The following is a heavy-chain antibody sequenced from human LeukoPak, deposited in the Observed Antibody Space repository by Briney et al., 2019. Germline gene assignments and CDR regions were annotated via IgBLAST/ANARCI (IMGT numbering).Heavy chain of an antibody. CDR3: ARALAVAGSGFDY. J-gene: IGHJ4*02. V-gene: IGHV1-46*01. Sequence: ASVKVSCKASGYTFTSYYMHWVRQAPGQGLEWMGIINLSGGSTSFAQKFQGRVTMTRDTSTSTVYMELSSLRSEDTAVYYCARALAVAGSGFDYWGQGTLVTVSS. CDR2: INLSGGST. D-gene: IGHD6-19*01. CDR1: GYTFTSYY.